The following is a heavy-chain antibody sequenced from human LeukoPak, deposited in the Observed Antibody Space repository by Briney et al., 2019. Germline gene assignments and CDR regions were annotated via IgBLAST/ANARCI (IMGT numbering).Heavy chain of an antibody. D-gene: IGHD3-10*01. CDR3: AREGHTYGSDY. CDR1: GFTFSDYY. CDR2: VSQSGSTI. J-gene: IGHJ4*02. V-gene: IGHV3-11*01. Sequence: PGGPLRLSCTASGFTFSDYYMSWIRQAPGRGLEWLSYVSQSGSTIYYADSVKGRFTISRDNGKNSLYLQMNSLRAEDTGMYYCAREGHTYGSDYWGQGTLVTVSS.